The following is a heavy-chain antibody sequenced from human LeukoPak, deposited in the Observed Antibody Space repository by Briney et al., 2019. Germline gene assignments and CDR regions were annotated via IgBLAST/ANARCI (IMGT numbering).Heavy chain of an antibody. D-gene: IGHD3-9*01. Sequence: PGGSLRLSCAASGFTFGTYSMNWVRQAPGKGLEWVSSIGSSSSYIYYIDSVKGRFTISRDNAKNSLYLQMNSLRAEDTAVYYCARGPPAGYPTYWFDPWGQGTLVTVSS. V-gene: IGHV3-21*01. CDR2: IGSSSSYI. J-gene: IGHJ5*02. CDR3: ARGPPAGYPTYWFDP. CDR1: GFTFGTYS.